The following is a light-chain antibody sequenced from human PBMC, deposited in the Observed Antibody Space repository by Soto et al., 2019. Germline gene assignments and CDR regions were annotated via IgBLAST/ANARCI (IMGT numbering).Light chain of an antibody. Sequence: DIQMTQSPSTLSASVGDRVTITCRASQSISSWLAWYQQKPGKAPKLLIYDASSLESGVPSSFSGSGSGTELTLTICRLQPDDFETTYSQQYKSYPYTYRQGTKLDIK. J-gene: IGKJ2*01. CDR1: QSISSW. CDR2: DAS. V-gene: IGKV1-5*01. CDR3: QQYKSYPYT.